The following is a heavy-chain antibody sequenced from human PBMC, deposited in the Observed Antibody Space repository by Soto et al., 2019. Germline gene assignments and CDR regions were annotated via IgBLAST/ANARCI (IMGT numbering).Heavy chain of an antibody. Sequence: GGSLRLSCAASGFTFSSYAMSWVRQAPGKGLEWVSAISGSGGSTYYADSVKGRFTISRDNSKNTLYLQMNSLRAEDTAVYYCASSVGKNYDYIWGSYRLAFDYWGQGTLVTVSS. D-gene: IGHD3-16*02. CDR3: ASSVGKNYDYIWGSYRLAFDY. J-gene: IGHJ4*02. CDR2: ISGSGGST. CDR1: GFTFSSYA. V-gene: IGHV3-23*01.